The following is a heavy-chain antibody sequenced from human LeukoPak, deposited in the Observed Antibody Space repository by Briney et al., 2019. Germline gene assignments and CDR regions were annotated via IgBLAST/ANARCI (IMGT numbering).Heavy chain of an antibody. CDR2: IYSSGST. Sequence: SETLSLTCSVSGASISSGSNYWGWIRQPPGKTLEWIGSIYSSGSTYYNSSLQSRVIIIIDTPKNHFSLTLSSVTAADTAVYYCARKARNRRPLFYYYYMDVWGKGTTVTVSS. CDR1: GASISSGSNY. CDR3: ARKARNRRPLFYYYYMDV. D-gene: IGHD1/OR15-1a*01. J-gene: IGHJ6*03. V-gene: IGHV4-39*07.